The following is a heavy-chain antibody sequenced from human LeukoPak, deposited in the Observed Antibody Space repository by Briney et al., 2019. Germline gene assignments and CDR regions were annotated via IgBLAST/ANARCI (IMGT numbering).Heavy chain of an antibody. V-gene: IGHV4-59*01. J-gene: IGHJ3*02. CDR3: AREGWYYYDSSGENAFDI. Sequence: PSETLSLTCTVSGGSISSYYWSWIRQPPGKGLEWIGYIYYSGSTNYNPSLKSRVTISVDTSKNQFCLKLSSVTAADAAVYYCAREGWYYYDSSGENAFDIWGQGTMVTVSS. CDR2: IYYSGST. CDR1: GGSISSYY. D-gene: IGHD3-22*01.